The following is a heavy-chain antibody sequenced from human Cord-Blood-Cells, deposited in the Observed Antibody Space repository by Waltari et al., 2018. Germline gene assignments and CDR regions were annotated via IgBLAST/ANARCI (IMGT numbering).Heavy chain of an antibody. CDR1: GGSISSSSYY. Sequence: QLQLQESGPGLVKPSETLSLTCTVSGGSISSSSYYWGWIRQPPGKGLEWIGSIYYSWSPYYNPSLKSRVTISVDTSKNQFSLKLSSVTAADTAVYYCASGFYDFWSGYYPEFDYWGQGTLVTVSS. CDR3: ASGFYDFWSGYYPEFDY. CDR2: IYYSWSP. V-gene: IGHV4-39*01. J-gene: IGHJ4*02. D-gene: IGHD3-3*01.